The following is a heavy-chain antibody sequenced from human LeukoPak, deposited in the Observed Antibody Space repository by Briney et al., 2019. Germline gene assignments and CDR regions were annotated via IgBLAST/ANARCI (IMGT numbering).Heavy chain of an antibody. CDR3: ARSTGTRNNWFDP. D-gene: IGHD1-1*01. J-gene: IGHJ5*02. Sequence: ASVKVSCKASGYTFTGYYMHWVRQAPGQGLEWMGWTNPNSGGTNYAQKFQGWVTMTRDTSISIAYMELSRLRSDDTAVYYCARSTGTRNNWFDPWGQGTLVTVSS. CDR2: TNPNSGGT. CDR1: GYTFTGYY. V-gene: IGHV1-2*04.